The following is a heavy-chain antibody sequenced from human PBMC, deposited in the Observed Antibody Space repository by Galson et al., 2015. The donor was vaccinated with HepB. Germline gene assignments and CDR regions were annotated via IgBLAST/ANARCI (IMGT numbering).Heavy chain of an antibody. J-gene: IGHJ3*02. Sequence: AASGFSFGTYGMHWVRQAPGKGLEWVAVISHDGSQKYYADSVKGRFTISRDNSKNTLYLQMNSLRDVDTAVYHCAKDWRDAFDIWGQGTMVTVS. CDR3: AKDWRDAFDI. CDR2: ISHDGSQK. CDR1: GFSFGTYG. V-gene: IGHV3-30*18.